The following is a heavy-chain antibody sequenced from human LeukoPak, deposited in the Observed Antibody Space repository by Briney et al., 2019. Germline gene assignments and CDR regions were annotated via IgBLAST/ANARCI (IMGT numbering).Heavy chain of an antibody. CDR1: GFTFTSYD. V-gene: IGHV1-8*01. J-gene: IGHJ4*02. Sequence: GASVKVSCKASGFTFTSYDINWVRQATGQGLEWMGWMNPNSGNTGYAQKFQDRVTMTRNTSISTAYMELSLLRSEDTAVYYCARDYTARVGYCSSTSCYHPYYFDYWGQGTLVTVSS. CDR2: MNPNSGNT. CDR3: ARDYTARVGYCSSTSCYHPYYFDY. D-gene: IGHD2-2*01.